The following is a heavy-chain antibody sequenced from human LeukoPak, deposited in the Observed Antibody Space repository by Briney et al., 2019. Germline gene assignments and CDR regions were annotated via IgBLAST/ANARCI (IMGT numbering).Heavy chain of an antibody. CDR1: GFTFSNYA. CDR2: ISDSGGST. CDR3: ARGLRVLEWSNFVY. V-gene: IGHV3-23*01. J-gene: IGHJ4*02. D-gene: IGHD3-3*01. Sequence: PGGSLRLSCAASGFTFSNYAMSWVGQAPGKGLEWVSTISDSGGSTYYADSVEGRFTISRDNAKNSLYLQMNSLRAEDTAVYYCARGLRVLEWSNFVYWGQGTLVTVSS.